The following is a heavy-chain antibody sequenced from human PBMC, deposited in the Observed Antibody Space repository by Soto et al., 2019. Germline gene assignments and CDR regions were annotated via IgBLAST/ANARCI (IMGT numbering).Heavy chain of an antibody. CDR3: VRQGQSDWFDP. Sequence: SETLSLTCTVSGDSMSSTSSYWGWIRQPPGKGLEWIGNIYYRGTTFYNPSLKSRAAISVDTSKNQFSLKLNSVTAADTAVYFCVRQGQSDWFDPWGQGTLVTVSS. J-gene: IGHJ5*02. D-gene: IGHD4-4*01. V-gene: IGHV4-39*01. CDR1: GDSMSSTSSY. CDR2: IYYRGTT.